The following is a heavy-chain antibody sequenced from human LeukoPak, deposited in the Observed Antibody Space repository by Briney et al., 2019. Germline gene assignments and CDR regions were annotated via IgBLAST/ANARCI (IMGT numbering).Heavy chain of an antibody. J-gene: IGHJ5*02. V-gene: IGHV4-31*03. CDR1: GGSISSGGYY. CDR2: IYYSGST. Sequence: PSETLSLTCTVSGGSISSGGYYWSWIRQHPGKGLEWIGYIYYSGSTYYNPSLKCRVTISVDTSKNQFSLKLSSVTAADTAVYYCARVPRRLLFKPSYVWFDPWGQGTLVTVSS. D-gene: IGHD2-21*01. CDR3: ARVPRRLLFKPSYVWFDP.